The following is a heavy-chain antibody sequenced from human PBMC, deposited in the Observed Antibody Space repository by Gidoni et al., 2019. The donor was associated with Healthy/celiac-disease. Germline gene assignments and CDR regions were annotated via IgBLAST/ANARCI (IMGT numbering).Heavy chain of an antibody. CDR3: AKATIFGVVIIASFDY. Sequence: EVQLLESGGGLVQPGGSLRLSCAASGFTFSSYAMSWVRQAPGKGLEWVSASSGSGGSTYYADSVKGRFTISRDNAKNTLYLQMNSLRAEDTAVYYCAKATIFGVVIIASFDYWGQGTLVTVSS. D-gene: IGHD3-3*01. CDR2: SSGSGGST. V-gene: IGHV3-23*01. CDR1: GFTFSSYA. J-gene: IGHJ4*02.